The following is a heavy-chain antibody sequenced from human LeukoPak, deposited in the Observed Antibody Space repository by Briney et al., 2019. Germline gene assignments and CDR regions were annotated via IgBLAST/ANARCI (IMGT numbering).Heavy chain of an antibody. D-gene: IGHD3-16*01. V-gene: IGHV1-2*02. J-gene: IGHJ4*02. Sequence: ASVKVSCKTSGYTFAGYYIHWMRQAPGQGLEWMGWIKPDIGVTNSAQKFQGRVTMSRDTSITTVYMELNSLRADDTAVYYCAREIREGLPYYDYWGQGTLVTVSS. CDR3: AREIREGLPYYDY. CDR2: IKPDIGVT. CDR1: GYTFAGYY.